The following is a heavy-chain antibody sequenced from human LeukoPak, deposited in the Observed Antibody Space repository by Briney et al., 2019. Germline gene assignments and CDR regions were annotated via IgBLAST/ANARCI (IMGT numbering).Heavy chain of an antibody. CDR1: GFTFSSYA. D-gene: IGHD1-14*01. CDR2: IYSGGST. CDR3: ATEIVRKAAGYFDY. Sequence: PGGSLRLSCVASGFTFSSYAMSWVRQAPGKGLEWVSVIYSGGSTYYADSVKGRFTISRDNSKNTLYLQMNSLRAEDTAVYYCATEIVRKAAGYFDYWGQGTLVTVSS. V-gene: IGHV3-66*01. J-gene: IGHJ4*02.